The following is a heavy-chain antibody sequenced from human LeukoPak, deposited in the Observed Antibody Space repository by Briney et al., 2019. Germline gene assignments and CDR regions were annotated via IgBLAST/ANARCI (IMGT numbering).Heavy chain of an antibody. Sequence: PGGSLRLSCAASGFTFSSYAMHWVRQAPGKGLEWVAVISYDGSNKYYADSVKGRFTISRDNSKNTLYLQMNSLRAEDTAVYYCARDLGHYDILTGYLYYWGQGTLVTVSS. J-gene: IGHJ4*02. D-gene: IGHD3-9*01. CDR2: ISYDGSNK. CDR3: ARDLGHYDILTGYLYY. V-gene: IGHV3-30*04. CDR1: GFTFSSYA.